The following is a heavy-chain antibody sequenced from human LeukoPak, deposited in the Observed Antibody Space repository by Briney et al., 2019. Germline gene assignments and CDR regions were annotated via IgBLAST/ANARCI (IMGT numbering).Heavy chain of an antibody. CDR2: MNPNSGNT. V-gene: IGHV1-8*01. CDR1: GYTFTSYG. CDR3: ARALAYCGGDCYSFAETSFDY. J-gene: IGHJ4*02. Sequence: ASVRVSCKASGYTFTSYGINWVRQATGQGLEWMGWMNPNSGNTGYAQKFQGRVTMTRNTSISTAYMELSSLRSEDTAVYYCARALAYCGGDCYSFAETSFDYWGQGTLVTVSS. D-gene: IGHD2-21*02.